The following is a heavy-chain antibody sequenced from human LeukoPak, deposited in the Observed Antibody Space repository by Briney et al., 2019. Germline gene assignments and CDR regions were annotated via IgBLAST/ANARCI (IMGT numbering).Heavy chain of an antibody. CDR2: IYYSGST. J-gene: IGHJ4*02. D-gene: IGHD3-3*01. CDR1: GGSISSYY. V-gene: IGHV4-59*01. Sequence: TPSETLSLTCTVSGGSISSYYWSWVRQPPGKGLEWVGYIYYSGSTNYNPSLKSRLTISVDTSKTQFSLKLSSVTAADTAVYYCARGDDFWSGYPLWGQGTLVTVSS. CDR3: ARGDDFWSGYPL.